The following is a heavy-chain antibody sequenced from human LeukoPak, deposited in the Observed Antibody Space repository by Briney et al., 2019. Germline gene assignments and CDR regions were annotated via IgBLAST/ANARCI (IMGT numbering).Heavy chain of an antibody. J-gene: IGHJ6*03. CDR1: GYTFTSYY. V-gene: IGHV1-46*01. Sequence: ASVKVSCKASGYTFTSYYMHWVRRAPGQGLEWMGIINPSGGSTSYAQKFQGRVTMTRDTSTSTVYMELSSLRSGDTAVYYCARDLIVVVTATRRNYYYMDVWGKGTTVTVSS. D-gene: IGHD2-21*02. CDR3: ARDLIVVVTATRRNYYYMDV. CDR2: INPSGGST.